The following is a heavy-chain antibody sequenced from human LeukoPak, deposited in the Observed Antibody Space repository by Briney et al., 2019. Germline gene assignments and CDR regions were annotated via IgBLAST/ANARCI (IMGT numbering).Heavy chain of an antibody. CDR1: GFTFSSYA. Sequence: GGSLRLSCAASGFTFSSYAMSWVRQAPGKGLEWVSAISGSGGSTYYADSVKGRFTISRDNSKNTLYLQMNSLRAEDTAVYYCARESSYDFWSGYYYWGQGTLVTVSS. CDR2: ISGSGGST. CDR3: ARESSYDFWSGYYY. V-gene: IGHV3-23*01. D-gene: IGHD3-3*01. J-gene: IGHJ4*02.